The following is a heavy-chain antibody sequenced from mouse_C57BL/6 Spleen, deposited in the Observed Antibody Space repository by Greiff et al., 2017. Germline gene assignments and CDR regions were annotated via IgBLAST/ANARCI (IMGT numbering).Heavy chain of an antibody. CDR1: GYTFTSYT. V-gene: IGHV1-4*01. J-gene: IGHJ4*01. Sequence: VNVVESGAELARPGASVKMSCKASGYTFTSYTMHWVKQRPGQGLEWIGYINPSSGYTKYNQKFKDKATLTADKSSSTAYMQLSSLTSEDSAVYYCARSLYDYDGYAMDYWGQGTSVTVSS. D-gene: IGHD2-4*01. CDR2: INPSSGYT. CDR3: ARSLYDYDGYAMDY.